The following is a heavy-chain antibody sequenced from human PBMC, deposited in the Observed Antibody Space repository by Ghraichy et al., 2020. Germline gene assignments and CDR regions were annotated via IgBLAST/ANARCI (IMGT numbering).Heavy chain of an antibody. V-gene: IGHV3-30*18. CDR3: AKDGASWNLFWSGYYDY. D-gene: IGHD3-3*01. CDR1: GFTFSSYG. J-gene: IGHJ4*02. CDR2: ISYDGSNK. Sequence: GGSLRLSCAASGFTFSSYGMHWVRQAPGKGLEWVAVISYDGSNKYYADSVKGRFTISRDNSKNTLYLQMNSLRAEDTAMYYCAKDGASWNLFWSGYYDYWGQGTLVTVSS.